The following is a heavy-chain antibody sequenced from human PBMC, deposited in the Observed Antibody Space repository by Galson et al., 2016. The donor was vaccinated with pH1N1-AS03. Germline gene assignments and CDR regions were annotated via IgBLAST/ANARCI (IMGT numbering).Heavy chain of an antibody. CDR2: ISGSGGST. CDR3: AKAMGAYSISVIDY. CDR1: GFTFNTCA. Sequence: SLRLSCAVSGFTFNTCAMNWVRQAPGKGLEWVSGISGSGGSTNYADSVKGRFTISRDNSTNMLYLHMSSLRAEDTAVYYCAKAMGAYSISVIDYWGQGTLVTVSS. J-gene: IGHJ4*02. D-gene: IGHD6-13*01. V-gene: IGHV3-23*01.